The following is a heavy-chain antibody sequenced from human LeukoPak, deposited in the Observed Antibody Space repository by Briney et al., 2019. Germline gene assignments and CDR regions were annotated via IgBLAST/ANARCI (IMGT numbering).Heavy chain of an antibody. J-gene: IGHJ4*02. CDR1: GFTFSSYA. Sequence: GGSLRLSCAASGFTFSSYAMSWVRQGPGEGLEWVSAISGGGDMTHYTDSVKGRFTISRDNSRNVLYLQMNSLRAEDTAVYYCARPITFGGVIVRGFDYWGQGTLVTVSS. V-gene: IGHV3-23*01. CDR3: ARPITFGGVIVRGFDY. CDR2: ISGGGDMT. D-gene: IGHD3-16*02.